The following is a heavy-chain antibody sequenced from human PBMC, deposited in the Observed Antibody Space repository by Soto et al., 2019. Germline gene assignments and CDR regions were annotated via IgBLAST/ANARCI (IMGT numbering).Heavy chain of an antibody. V-gene: IGHV1-8*01. CDR3: ARRAETNGWNGFGADKYYFDF. Sequence: ASVKVSCKASGYTFTSYDIYWVRQATGQGLEWMGWMNPNTGNSGYAQKFQGRVTMTSDTSISTAHMELSSLRSEDTAVYYCARRAETNGWNGFGADKYYFDFWGQGALVTVSS. CDR2: MNPNTGNS. J-gene: IGHJ4*02. CDR1: GYTFTSYD. D-gene: IGHD1-1*01.